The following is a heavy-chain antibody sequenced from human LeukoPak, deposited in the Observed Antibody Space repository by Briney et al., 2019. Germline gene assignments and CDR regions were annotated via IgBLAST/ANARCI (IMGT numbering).Heavy chain of an antibody. Sequence: PGMSLRLSCAASGFTFSNYAMHWVRQAPGKGLEWVAVISYDGSIKSYADSVKGRFTISRDNAKNSLYLQMNSLRAEDTAVYYCARGLGYCSSTSCYTYFDYWGQGTLVTVSS. CDR3: ARGLGYCSSTSCYTYFDY. CDR1: GFTFSNYA. CDR2: ISYDGSIK. J-gene: IGHJ4*02. D-gene: IGHD2-2*02. V-gene: IGHV3-30-3*01.